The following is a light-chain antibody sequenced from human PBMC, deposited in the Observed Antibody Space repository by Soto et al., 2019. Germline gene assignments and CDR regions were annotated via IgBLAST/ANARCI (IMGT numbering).Light chain of an antibody. CDR2: GAS. V-gene: IGKV3-15*01. CDR3: QQYNNWPPGT. CDR1: QSVSSN. J-gene: IGKJ1*01. Sequence: EIVMTQSPATLSVSPGERATLSCRASQSVSSNLAWYQQKPGQAPRLLIYGASTRATGIPVRFSGSVSGTEFNLTIISLQSEDFAVYYCQQYNNWPPGTFGQGTKVEIQ.